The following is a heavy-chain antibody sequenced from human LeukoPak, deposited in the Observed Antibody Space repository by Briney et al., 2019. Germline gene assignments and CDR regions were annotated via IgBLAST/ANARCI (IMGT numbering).Heavy chain of an antibody. CDR2: IKSKTDGGTT. D-gene: IGHD2-15*01. CDR3: TTVICSGGSCRPYDYGMDV. Sequence: GGSLRLSCAASGFTFSNAWMSWVRQAPGKGLEWVGRIKSKTDGGTTDYAAPVKGRFTISRDDSKSTLYLQMNSLKTEDTAVCYCTTVICSGGSCRPYDYGMDVWGQGTTVTVSS. V-gene: IGHV3-15*01. CDR1: GFTFSNAW. J-gene: IGHJ6*02.